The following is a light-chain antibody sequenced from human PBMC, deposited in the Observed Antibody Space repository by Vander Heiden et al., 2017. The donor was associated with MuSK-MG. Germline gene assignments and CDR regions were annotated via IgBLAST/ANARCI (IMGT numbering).Light chain of an antibody. CDR2: DAS. Sequence: DIQMTQSPSTLSASVGDRVTITCRASQSISSWLAWYQQKPGKAPKLLIYDASSLESGVPSRFSGSGSGTEFTLTISSLQPDDFATYYCQQYNSYVTFGGGTKVXIK. J-gene: IGKJ4*01. CDR3: QQYNSYVT. V-gene: IGKV1-5*01. CDR1: QSISSW.